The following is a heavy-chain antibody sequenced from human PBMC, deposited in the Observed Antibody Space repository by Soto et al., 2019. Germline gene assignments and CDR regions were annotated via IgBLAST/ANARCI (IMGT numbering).Heavy chain of an antibody. CDR1: GYSFTSYW. CDR3: ARLLYSNYPPFYYYYGMDV. CDR2: IDPSDSYT. J-gene: IGHJ6*02. D-gene: IGHD4-4*01. Sequence: GESLKISCKGSGYSFTSYWISWVRQMPGKGLEWMGRIDPSDSYTNYSPSFQGHVTISADKSISTAYLQWSSLKASDTAMYYCARLLYSNYPPFYYYYGMDVWGQGTTVTV. V-gene: IGHV5-10-1*01.